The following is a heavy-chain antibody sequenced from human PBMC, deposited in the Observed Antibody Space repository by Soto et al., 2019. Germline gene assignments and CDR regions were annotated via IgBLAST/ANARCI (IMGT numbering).Heavy chain of an antibody. CDR2: ISYDGSNK. CDR3: ANIGSTVMPKLLIDY. CDR1: GFTFSSYG. D-gene: IGHD4-17*01. J-gene: IGHJ4*02. V-gene: IGHV3-30*18. Sequence: QVQLVESGGGVVQPGRSLRLSCAASGFTFSSYGMHWVRQAPGKGLEWVAVISYDGSNKYYADSVKGRFTSSRDKSKNTLYLQMNSRRAEDTALYYCANIGSTVMPKLLIDYGGQGTLVTVSS.